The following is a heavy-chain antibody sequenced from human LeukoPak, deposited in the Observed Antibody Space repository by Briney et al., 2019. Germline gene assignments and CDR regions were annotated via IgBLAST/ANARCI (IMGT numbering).Heavy chain of an antibody. V-gene: IGHV5-51*01. CDR2: IAPGDSDT. CDR3: ARRFGPPGSYCFDY. D-gene: IGHD2-15*01. Sequence: GESLKISCKGSGYSFPSYWIGWVRHMPGKGLEWMGMIAPGDSDTRYSPSFQGQVTISVDKSISTAYLQWSSLKASDSAMYYCARRFGPPGSYCFDYWGQGTLVTVSS. J-gene: IGHJ4*02. CDR1: GYSFPSYW.